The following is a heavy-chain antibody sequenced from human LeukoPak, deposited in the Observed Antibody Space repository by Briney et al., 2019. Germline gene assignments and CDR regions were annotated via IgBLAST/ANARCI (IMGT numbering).Heavy chain of an antibody. Sequence: GSLRLSCAASGLTFSSHWMHWVRQPPGKGLEWIGEIYHSGSTNYNPSLKSRVTISVDKSKNQFSLKLSSVTAADTAVYYCARALLKHRFDYWGQGTLVTVSS. J-gene: IGHJ4*02. CDR2: IYHSGST. V-gene: IGHV4-4*02. CDR1: GLTFSSHW. CDR3: ARALLKHRFDY.